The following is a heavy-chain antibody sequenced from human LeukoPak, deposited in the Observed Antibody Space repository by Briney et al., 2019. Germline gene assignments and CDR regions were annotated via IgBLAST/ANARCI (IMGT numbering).Heavy chain of an antibody. D-gene: IGHD6-13*01. V-gene: IGHV1-2*02. Sequence: VASVKVSCKASGYTFTGYYIHWVRQAPGQGLEWMGWINPNSGGTNYAQKFQGRVTMTRDTSISTAYMELSRLRSDDTAVYYCASGYSSSWIDEGPFDYYYYYMDVWGKGTTVTVSS. CDR3: ASGYSSSWIDEGPFDYYYYYMDV. J-gene: IGHJ6*03. CDR2: INPNSGGT. CDR1: GYTFTGYY.